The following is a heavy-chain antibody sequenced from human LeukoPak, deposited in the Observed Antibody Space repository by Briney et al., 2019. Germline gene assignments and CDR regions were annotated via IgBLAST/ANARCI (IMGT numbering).Heavy chain of an antibody. CDR3: ATSLPDDAFDI. J-gene: IGHJ3*02. CDR2: IYYSGST. Sequence: SETLSLTCTVSGGSISSGGYYWSWIRQPPGKGLEWIGYIYYSGSTNYNPSLKSRVTISVDTSKNQFSLKLSSVTAADTAVYYCATSLPDDAFDIWGQGTMVTVSS. V-gene: IGHV4-61*08. CDR1: GGSISSGGYY.